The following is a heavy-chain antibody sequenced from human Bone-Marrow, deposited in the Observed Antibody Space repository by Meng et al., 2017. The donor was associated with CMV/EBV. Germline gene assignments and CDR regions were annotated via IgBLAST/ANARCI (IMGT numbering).Heavy chain of an antibody. CDR1: GYTFSDYG. CDR2: VSTYNATT. D-gene: IGHD3-16*02. J-gene: IGHJ4*02. V-gene: IGHV1-18*01. Sequence: SGYTFSDYGINWVRQAPGQGLEWMGWVSTYNATTHYAQKFQGRVTMTTDTSTSTAYMELRGLRSDDTAVYYCARDSMITFGGLIGYWGQGTLVTVSS. CDR3: ARDSMITFGGLIGY.